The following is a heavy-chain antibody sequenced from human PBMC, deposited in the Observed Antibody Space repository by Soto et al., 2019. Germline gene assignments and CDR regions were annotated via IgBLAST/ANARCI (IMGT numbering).Heavy chain of an antibody. Sequence: GGSLRLSCAASGFTFSSYAMSWVRQAPGKGLEWVSAISGSGGSTYYADSVKGRFTISRDNSKNTLYLQMNSLRAEDTAVYYSAKNTGPKVAPARGYWGQGTLVNVSS. CDR1: GFTFSSYA. V-gene: IGHV3-23*01. CDR3: AKNTGPKVAPARGY. J-gene: IGHJ4*02. CDR2: ISGSGGST. D-gene: IGHD2-15*01.